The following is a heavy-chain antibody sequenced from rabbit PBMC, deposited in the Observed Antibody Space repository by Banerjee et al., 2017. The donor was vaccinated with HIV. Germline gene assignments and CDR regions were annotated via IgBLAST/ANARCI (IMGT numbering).Heavy chain of an antibody. D-gene: IGHD8-1*01. Sequence: QSLEESGGDLVKPGASLTLTCTASGFSFSSGYYMCWVRQAPGKGLEWITCIGASSNGNTYYASWAKGRFTISKASSTTVTLQMTSLTVADTATYFCARGVYGGSSYSYYFDLWGPGTLVTVS. CDR3: ARGVYGGSSYSYYFDL. J-gene: IGHJ4*01. CDR2: IGASSNGNT. CDR1: GFSFSSGYY. V-gene: IGHV1S40*01.